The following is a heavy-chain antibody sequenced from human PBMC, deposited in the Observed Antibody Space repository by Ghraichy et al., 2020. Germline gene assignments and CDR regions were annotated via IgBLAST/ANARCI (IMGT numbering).Heavy chain of an antibody. CDR2: ISIYYGKT. D-gene: IGHD6-19*01. CDR3: ARDGFGGGSSGWYLSY. V-gene: IGHV1-18*01. Sequence: ASVKVSCKTSGYTFDSYGISWVRQAPGQGPEWMGWISIYYGKTNYAQKVQGRVTMTTDTSTNTAYMELRSLRSDDTAVYYCARDGFGGGSSGWYLSYWGQGTPLTVSS. J-gene: IGHJ4*02. CDR1: GYTFDSYG.